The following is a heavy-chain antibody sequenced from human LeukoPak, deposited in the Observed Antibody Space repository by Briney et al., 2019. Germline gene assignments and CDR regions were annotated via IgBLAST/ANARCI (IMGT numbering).Heavy chain of an antibody. CDR2: ISAYNGNT. D-gene: IGHD3-16*01. CDR3: ASTTFGSLDY. CDR1: GYTFTGYY. J-gene: IGHJ4*02. Sequence: ASVKVSCKASGYTFTGYYMHWVRQAPGQGLEWMGWISAYNGNTNYAQKLQGRVTMTTDTSTSTAYMELRSLRSDDTAVYYCASTTFGSLDYWGQGTLVTVSS. V-gene: IGHV1-18*04.